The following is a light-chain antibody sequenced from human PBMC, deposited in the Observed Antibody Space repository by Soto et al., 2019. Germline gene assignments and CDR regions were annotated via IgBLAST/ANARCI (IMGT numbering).Light chain of an antibody. CDR2: EAT. CDR1: SSDIGGYSL. Sequence: QSALTQPASVSGSRGQSITISCTGSSSDIGGYSLVSWYQQHPGKAPKLMIYEATKRPSGVSNRFSGSKSGNTASLSISGLQADDEADYYCCSYAGSSTLVFGGGTKVTVL. J-gene: IGLJ2*01. V-gene: IGLV2-23*01. CDR3: CSYAGSSTLV.